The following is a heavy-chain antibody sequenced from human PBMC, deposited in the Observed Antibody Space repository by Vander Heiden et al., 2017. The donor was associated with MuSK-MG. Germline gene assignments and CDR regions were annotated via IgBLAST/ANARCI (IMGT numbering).Heavy chain of an antibody. Sequence: QVQLVESGGGVVQPGRSLRLSCAASGFTFSSYGMHWVRQAQGKGLEWVAVIWYDGRNNFYSDSVKGRFTISRVNSQNTLHLNMQSQRAEDTGVCCCVIDGHNWYDP. CDR2: IWYDGRNN. CDR3: VIDGHNWYDP. CDR1: GFTFSSYG. J-gene: IGHJ5*02. V-gene: IGHV3-33*01.